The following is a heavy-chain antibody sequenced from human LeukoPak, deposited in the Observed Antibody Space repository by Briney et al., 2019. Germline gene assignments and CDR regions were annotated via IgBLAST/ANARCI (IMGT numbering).Heavy chain of an antibody. CDR1: GGSITGGTFY. CDR2: IHHSGST. V-gene: IGHV4-39*07. J-gene: IGHJ5*02. CDR3: ARAGILSTGDYFDP. D-gene: IGHD5/OR15-5a*01. Sequence: SETLSLTCIVSGGSITGGTFYCGWTRQSPGKGLEWIGTIHHSGSTFYNPSLQSRVTISVDTSKNQFSLKLSSVTAADTAVYYCARAGILSTGDYFDPWGQGTLVTVSS.